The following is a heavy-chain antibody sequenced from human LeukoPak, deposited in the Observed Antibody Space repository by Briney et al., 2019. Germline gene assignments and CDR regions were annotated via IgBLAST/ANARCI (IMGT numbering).Heavy chain of an antibody. CDR3: ARGSGYSSSWYSY. CDR2: ISSSSSYI. D-gene: IGHD6-13*01. V-gene: IGHV3-21*01. Sequence: GGSLRLSCAASGFTFSSYSMNWVRQAPGKGLEWVSSISSSSSYIYYADSVKGRFTISRDNSKNTLYLQMNSLRAEDTAVYYCARGSGYSSSWYSYWGQGTLVTVSS. J-gene: IGHJ4*02. CDR1: GFTFSSYS.